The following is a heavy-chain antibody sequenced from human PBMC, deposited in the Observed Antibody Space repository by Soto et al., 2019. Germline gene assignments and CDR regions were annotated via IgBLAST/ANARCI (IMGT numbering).Heavy chain of an antibody. D-gene: IGHD5-18*01. V-gene: IGHV3-30-3*01. CDR3: ARELYSYGRYFDF. CDR1: NFSLLSYT. J-gene: IGHJ4*01. Sequence: GGSLRLSCAASNFSLLSYTMHWVRQTPGKGLDWVAFISSDGNKKRYADSVEGRFTISRDFSTNTVFLHMHSLTTADTAIYYCARELYSYGRYFDFWGHGTPVTVSS. CDR2: ISSDGNKK.